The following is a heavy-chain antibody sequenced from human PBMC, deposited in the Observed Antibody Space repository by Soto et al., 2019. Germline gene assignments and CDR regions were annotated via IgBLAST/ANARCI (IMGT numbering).Heavy chain of an antibody. CDR2: INPNSGGT. J-gene: IGHJ6*02. CDR3: ARTPVFGVVIIGHYYYYGMDV. V-gene: IGHV1-2*02. CDR1: GYTFTGYY. D-gene: IGHD3-3*01. Sequence: GASVKVSCKASGYTFTGYYMHWVRQAPGQGLEWMGWINPNSGGTNYAQKFQGRVTMTRDTSISTAYMELSRLRSDDTAVYYCARTPVFGVVIIGHYYYYGMDVWGQGTTVTSP.